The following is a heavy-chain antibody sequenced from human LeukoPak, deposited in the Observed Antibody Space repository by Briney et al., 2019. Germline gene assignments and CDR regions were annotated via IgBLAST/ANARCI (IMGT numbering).Heavy chain of an antibody. Sequence: PSETLPLTCAVSGGSISSGGYSWSWIRQPPGKGLEWIGYIYHSGSTYYNPSLKSRVTISVDRSKNQFSLKLSSVTAADTAVYYCARVNIVSSNYYYYGMDVWGQGTTVTVSS. CDR2: IYHSGST. J-gene: IGHJ6*02. V-gene: IGHV4-30-2*01. CDR3: ARVNIVSSNYYYYGMDV. D-gene: IGHD2/OR15-2a*01. CDR1: GGSISSGGYS.